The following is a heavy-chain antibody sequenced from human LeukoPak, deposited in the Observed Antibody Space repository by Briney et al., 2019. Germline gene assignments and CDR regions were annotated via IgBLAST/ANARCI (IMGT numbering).Heavy chain of an antibody. D-gene: IGHD3-10*01. CDR1: GGSLISYG. Sequence: SVTVSCKTSGGSLISYGISWVRQAPGQGREWMGGIIPMSGTTNYAQKFQGRVAITADDSTSKSYIELSSLRSEDTAMYYCARDAGTIYYPSGSYYNFAGGGMDVWGQGTTVTVSS. CDR2: IIPMSGTT. J-gene: IGHJ6*02. CDR3: ARDAGTIYYPSGSYYNFAGGGMDV. V-gene: IGHV1-69*01.